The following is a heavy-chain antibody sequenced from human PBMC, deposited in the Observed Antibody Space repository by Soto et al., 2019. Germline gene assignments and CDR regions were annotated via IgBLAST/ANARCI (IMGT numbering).Heavy chain of an antibody. D-gene: IGHD3-22*01. V-gene: IGHV1-18*01. CDR3: ARDFYQSSGYCDY. J-gene: IGHJ4*02. CDR1: GYTFSSYG. Sequence: QVQLVQSGAEVKKPGASVKVSCKAYGYTFSSYGLSWVRQAPGQGLEWMGWISAYSGNTVYTQRFKGRLTMATDTSTGTAYRELRRLRSDDTAVYYCARDFYQSSGYCDYWGQGTLVTVSS. CDR2: ISAYSGNT.